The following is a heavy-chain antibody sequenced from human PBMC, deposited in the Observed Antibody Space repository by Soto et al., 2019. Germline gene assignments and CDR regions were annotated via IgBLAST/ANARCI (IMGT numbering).Heavy chain of an antibody. V-gene: IGHV1-2*02. J-gene: IGHJ4*02. CDR2: INPNTGGT. Sequence: GASVKVSCKASGYTFTTYYIHWVRQAPGQGPEWMGWINPNTGGTHYSQGFQGRVTMTRDTSISTAYMELSSLGSDDTAVYFCAKTSMRSGYFAYDLDYWGQGTLDTVSS. D-gene: IGHD5-12*01. CDR1: GYTFTTYY. CDR3: AKTSMRSGYFAYDLDY.